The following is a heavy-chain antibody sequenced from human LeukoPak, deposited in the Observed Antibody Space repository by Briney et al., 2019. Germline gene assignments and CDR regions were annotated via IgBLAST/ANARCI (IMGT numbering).Heavy chain of an antibody. Sequence: PGGSLRLSCAASGFTFSNAWMSWVRQAPGKGLEWVSYISSSSITINYADSVKGRFTISRDNAKNSLYLQMNSLRAEDTAVYYCARDLRITMILGHRAFDIWGQGTMVTVSS. CDR1: GFTFSNAW. D-gene: IGHD3-22*01. V-gene: IGHV3-48*01. CDR2: ISSSSITI. J-gene: IGHJ3*02. CDR3: ARDLRITMILGHRAFDI.